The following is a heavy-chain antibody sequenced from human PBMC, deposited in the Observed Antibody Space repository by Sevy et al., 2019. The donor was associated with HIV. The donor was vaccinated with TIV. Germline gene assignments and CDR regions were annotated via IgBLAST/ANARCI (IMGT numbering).Heavy chain of an antibody. Sequence: GGSLRLSCAASGFIFSSYWMSWVRQAPGKGLEWVANINQDGSEKNYAGSVKGRFSISRDNDKNSLYVQRKSLRADGTAWEYGAGRGFSSTRCYQVGDWFDSWGQGALVTVSS. CDR3: AGRGFSSTRCYQVGDWFDS. D-gene: IGHD2-2*01. CDR1: GFIFSSYW. CDR2: INQDGSEK. V-gene: IGHV3-7*01. J-gene: IGHJ5*01.